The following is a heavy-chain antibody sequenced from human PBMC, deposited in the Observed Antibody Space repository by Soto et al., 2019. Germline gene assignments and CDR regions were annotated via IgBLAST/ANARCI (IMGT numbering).Heavy chain of an antibody. V-gene: IGHV4-59*08. J-gene: IGHJ4*02. D-gene: IGHD3-3*01. CDR2: IYYSGST. Sequence: SETLSLTCTVSGGSISSYYWSWIRQPPGKGLEWIGYIYYSGSTNYNPSLKSRVTISVDTSKSQFSLKLSSVTAADTAVYYCARRSGRGXYYFDYWGQGTLVTVSS. CDR3: ARRSGRGXYYFDY. CDR1: GGSISSYY.